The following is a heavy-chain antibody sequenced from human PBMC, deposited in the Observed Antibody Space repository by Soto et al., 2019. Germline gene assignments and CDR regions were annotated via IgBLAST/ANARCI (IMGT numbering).Heavy chain of an antibody. V-gene: IGHV4-39*01. Sequence: QLQLQESGPGLVKPSETLSLTCTVSGDSISSPGYYWGWVRQPPGKGLELIGSFYHSGDTYYTPSLQSRVTMTVNTSKNQVSLKLRSVTAADTAVYYCARRADILTGVDAITIWGQGTMVNVSS. J-gene: IGHJ3*02. CDR2: FYHSGDT. D-gene: IGHD3-9*01. CDR1: GDSISSPGYY. CDR3: ARRADILTGVDAITI.